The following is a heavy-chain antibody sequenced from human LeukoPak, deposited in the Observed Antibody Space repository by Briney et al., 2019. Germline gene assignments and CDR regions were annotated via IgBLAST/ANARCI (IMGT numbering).Heavy chain of an antibody. V-gene: IGHV3-33*06. CDR2: IWYDGSNN. CDR1: GFTFSSYG. D-gene: IGHD1-26*01. J-gene: IGHJ4*02. Sequence: GGALRLSCAASGFTFSSYGMHWVRQAPGKELEWVAVIWYDGSNNYYADSVRGRFTISRDNSKNTLYLQMNSLRAEDTAVYYCAKDLAGSGSYSFDYWGQGTPVTVSS. CDR3: AKDLAGSGSYSFDY.